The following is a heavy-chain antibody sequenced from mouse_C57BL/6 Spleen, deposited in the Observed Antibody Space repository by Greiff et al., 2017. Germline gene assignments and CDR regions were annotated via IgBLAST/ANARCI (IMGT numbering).Heavy chain of an antibody. Sequence: VQLQQPGAELVMPGASVKLSCKASGYTFTSYWMHWVKQRPGQGLEWIGEIDPSDSYTNYNQKFKGKSTLTVDKSSSTAYMQLSSLTSEDSAVYYCARTYYYGSSPWFAYWGQGTLATVSA. CDR1: GYTFTSYW. V-gene: IGHV1-69*01. CDR2: IDPSDSYT. CDR3: ARTYYYGSSPWFAY. D-gene: IGHD1-1*01. J-gene: IGHJ3*01.